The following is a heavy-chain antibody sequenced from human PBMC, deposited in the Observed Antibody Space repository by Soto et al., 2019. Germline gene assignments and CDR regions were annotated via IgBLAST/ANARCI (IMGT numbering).Heavy chain of an antibody. CDR1: GFTFRTYT. J-gene: IGHJ6*02. D-gene: IGHD2-15*01. CDR3: ASCLRVCSGGSRTLGMDV. Sequence: TGGSLRLSCISSGFTFRTYTMNWVRQAPGKGLEWVSGIRGFSPYTFYAESVKGRFTISRDNAKNSLYLQMNSLRAEDTAVYYCASCLRVCSGGSRTLGMDVWGQGTTVTVSS. CDR2: IRGFSPYT. V-gene: IGHV3-21*01.